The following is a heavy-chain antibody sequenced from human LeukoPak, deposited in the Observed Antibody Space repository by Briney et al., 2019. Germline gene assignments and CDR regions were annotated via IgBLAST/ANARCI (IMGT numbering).Heavy chain of an antibody. J-gene: IGHJ5*02. Sequence: ASVKVSCKASGYTFTGYYMHWVRQVPGQGLEWMGWINPNSGGTNYAQKFQGRVTMTRDTSISTAYMELSRLRSDDTAVYYCARARYGSVRNWFDPWGQGTLVTVSS. D-gene: IGHD3-10*01. CDR3: ARARYGSVRNWFDP. CDR1: GYTFTGYY. CDR2: INPNSGGT. V-gene: IGHV1-2*02.